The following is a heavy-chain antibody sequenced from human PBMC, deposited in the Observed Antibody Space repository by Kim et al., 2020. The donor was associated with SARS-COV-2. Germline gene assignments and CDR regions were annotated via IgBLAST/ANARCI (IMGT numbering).Heavy chain of an antibody. J-gene: IGHJ4*02. CDR2: T. D-gene: IGHD6-13*01. V-gene: IGHV3-23*01. CDR3: AKTGQLDY. Sequence: TNSANSVRGRFTISRDNSKNTLSLQMNSRRAEDTALYYCAKTGQLDYWGQGTLVTVSS.